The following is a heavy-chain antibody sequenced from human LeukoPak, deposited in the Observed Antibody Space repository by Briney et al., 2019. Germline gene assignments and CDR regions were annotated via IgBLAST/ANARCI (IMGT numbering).Heavy chain of an antibody. D-gene: IGHD3-9*01. Sequence: GGSLRLSCAASGFTFSSYEMNWVRQAPGKGLEWVSYISSSGSTIYYADSVKGRFTISRDNAKNSLYLQMNSLRAEDTAVYYCARVVPYFDWNIDYWGQGTLVTVSS. V-gene: IGHV3-48*03. J-gene: IGHJ4*02. CDR3: ARVVPYFDWNIDY. CDR2: ISSSGSTI. CDR1: GFTFSSYE.